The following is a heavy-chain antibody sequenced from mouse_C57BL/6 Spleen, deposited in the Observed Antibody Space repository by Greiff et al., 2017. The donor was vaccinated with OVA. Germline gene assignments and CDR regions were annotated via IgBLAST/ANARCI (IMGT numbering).Heavy chain of an antibody. CDR1: GFTFSSYA. Sequence: EVQRVESGGGLVKPGGSLKLSCAASGFTFSSYAMSWVRQTPEKRLEWVATISDGGSYTYYPDNVKGRFTISRDNAKNNLYLQMSHLKSEDTAMYYCAREGSSHYGSLAPFDYWGQGTTLTVSS. V-gene: IGHV5-4*01. D-gene: IGHD1-1*01. CDR2: ISDGGSYT. CDR3: AREGSSHYGSLAPFDY. J-gene: IGHJ2*01.